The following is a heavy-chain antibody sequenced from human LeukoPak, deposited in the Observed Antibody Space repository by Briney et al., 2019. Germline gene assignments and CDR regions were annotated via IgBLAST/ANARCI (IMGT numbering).Heavy chain of an antibody. Sequence: ASVKVSCKASGYTFTNYYLHWVRQAPGQGLEWMGIITPSGGSATYAQKFQGRVTMTRDTSTSTVYMELSSLRSEDTAVYYCAREGGRVSGSGSYLLSYGIDVWGQGTTATVSS. CDR1: GYTFTNYY. J-gene: IGHJ6*02. V-gene: IGHV1-46*01. D-gene: IGHD3-10*01. CDR2: ITPSGGSA. CDR3: AREGGRVSGSGSYLLSYGIDV.